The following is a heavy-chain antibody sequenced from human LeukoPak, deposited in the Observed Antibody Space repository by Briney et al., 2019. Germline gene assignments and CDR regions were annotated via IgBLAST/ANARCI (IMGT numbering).Heavy chain of an antibody. D-gene: IGHD3-22*01. CDR3: AKDINSARGYYESSGYYRQYYYYGMDV. CDR1: GFTFSSYT. J-gene: IGHJ6*02. Sequence: GGSLSLSCAPSGFTFSSYTMTWVRQAPGKGLEWVSYIVGSSSNIYYADSVKGRFTISRDNAKNSLYLQMNSLRAEDTALYYCAKDINSARGYYESSGYYRQYYYYGMDVWGQGTTVTVSS. V-gene: IGHV3-21*04. CDR2: IVGSSSNI.